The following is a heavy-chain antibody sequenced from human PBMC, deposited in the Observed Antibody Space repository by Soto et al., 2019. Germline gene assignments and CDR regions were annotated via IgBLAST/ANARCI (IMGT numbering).Heavy chain of an antibody. CDR1: GYSFTSYC. Sequence: GESLKISCKGSGYSFTSYCISWVRQMPGKGLEWMGRIDPSDSYTNYSPSFQGHVTISADKSISTAYLQWSSLKASDTAMYYCASLPYTTVVGYYYYGMDVWGQGTTVTVSS. CDR2: IDPSDSYT. V-gene: IGHV5-10-1*01. D-gene: IGHD4-17*01. J-gene: IGHJ6*02. CDR3: ASLPYTTVVGYYYYGMDV.